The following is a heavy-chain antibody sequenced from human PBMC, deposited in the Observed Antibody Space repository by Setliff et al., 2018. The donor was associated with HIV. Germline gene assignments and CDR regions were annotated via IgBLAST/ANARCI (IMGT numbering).Heavy chain of an antibody. J-gene: IGHJ4*02. Sequence: GGSLRLSCTTSGFTFGDHAMSWVRQAPGKGLEWIGLIKSKTYGEKTDYAASVKGRFTFSRDNSESIAYLQMSSLKTEDTAVYYCTLLPGTFWGQGTLVTVSS. CDR1: GFTFGDHA. CDR3: TLLPGTF. V-gene: IGHV3-49*04. CDR2: IKSKTYGEKT.